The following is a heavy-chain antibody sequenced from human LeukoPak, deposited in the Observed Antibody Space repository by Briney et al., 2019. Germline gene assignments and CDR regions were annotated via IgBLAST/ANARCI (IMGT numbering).Heavy chain of an antibody. J-gene: IGHJ4*02. D-gene: IGHD6-13*01. CDR2: ISSSSSYT. Sequence: GGSLRLSCAASGFTFRDYYMSWIRQAPGKGLEWVSYISSSSSYTNYADSVKGRFTISRDNAKNSLYLQMNSLRAEDTAVYYCASEGIAAAGDYWGQGTLVTVSS. V-gene: IGHV3-11*05. CDR1: GFTFRDYY. CDR3: ASEGIAAAGDY.